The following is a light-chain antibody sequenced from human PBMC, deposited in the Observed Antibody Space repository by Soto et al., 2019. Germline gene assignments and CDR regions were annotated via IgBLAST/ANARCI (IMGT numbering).Light chain of an antibody. V-gene: IGKV1-5*01. Sequence: DIQMTQSPSTLSASVGDRVTITCRASQSISSWLVWYQQKPGKAPKLLIYDASRLESGVATRFSGSGSGTEFTLTISSLQPDDFATYYCQQYNSYWTFGQGTKVDNK. CDR2: DAS. CDR3: QQYNSYWT. CDR1: QSISSW. J-gene: IGKJ1*01.